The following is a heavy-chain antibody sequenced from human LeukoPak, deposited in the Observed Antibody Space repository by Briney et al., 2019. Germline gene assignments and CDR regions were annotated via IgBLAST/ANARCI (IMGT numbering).Heavy chain of an antibody. V-gene: IGHV3-74*01. CDR2: ISSDGSLT. D-gene: IGHD1-14*01. Sequence: GGSLRLSCAVSGITFTTYWMHWVRQAPGKGPVWVSRISSDGSLTNYADSVKGRFPISRDNAKNTLYLQMNSLTAEDTAVSYCSGPQSTIYGMDVWGQGTTVTVSS. J-gene: IGHJ6*02. CDR1: GITFTTYW. CDR3: SGPQSTIYGMDV.